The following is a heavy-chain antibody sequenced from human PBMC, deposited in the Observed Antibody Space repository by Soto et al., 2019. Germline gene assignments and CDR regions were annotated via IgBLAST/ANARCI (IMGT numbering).Heavy chain of an antibody. Sequence: SETLSLTCTVSGGSISSGGYYWSWIRQRPGKGLEWIGDIHYSGSTFYNPSLKSRVTISVDASENQFSLKLSSMTAADTAVYYCARGEVLPAASLDYWGQGTLVTVSS. CDR2: IHYSGST. CDR3: ARGEVLPAASLDY. J-gene: IGHJ4*02. D-gene: IGHD2-2*01. CDR1: GGSISSGGYY. V-gene: IGHV4-31*03.